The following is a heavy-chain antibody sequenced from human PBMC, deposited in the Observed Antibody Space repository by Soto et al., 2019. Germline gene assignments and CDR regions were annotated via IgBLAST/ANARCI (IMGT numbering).Heavy chain of an antibody. J-gene: IGHJ4*02. D-gene: IGHD2-2*01. CDR3: ARAPSWGSTGLFDY. CDR1: GGSFSGYY. V-gene: IGHV4-34*01. CDR2: INHSGST. Sequence: PSETLSLTCAVYGGSFSGYYWSWIRQPPGKGLEWIGEINHSGSTNYNPSLKSRVTISVDTSKNQFSLKLSSVTAADTAVYYCARAPSWGSTGLFDYWGQGTLVTVSS.